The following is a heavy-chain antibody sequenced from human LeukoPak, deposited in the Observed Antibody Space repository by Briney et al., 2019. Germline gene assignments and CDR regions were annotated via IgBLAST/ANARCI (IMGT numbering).Heavy chain of an antibody. D-gene: IGHD6-6*01. CDR1: GGSISIRIYY. CDR3: ARQPSIAPRPTRYFDL. CDR2: IDYSGST. J-gene: IGHJ2*01. Sequence: SETLSLTSTISGGSISIRIYYWGWIRQPPGKGLEWIASIDYSGSTSYNPSLKSGVTIFVDTSKNPSSLRLSSVTAADTALYYCARQPSIAPRPTRYFDLWGRGTLVTVSS. V-gene: IGHV4-39*01.